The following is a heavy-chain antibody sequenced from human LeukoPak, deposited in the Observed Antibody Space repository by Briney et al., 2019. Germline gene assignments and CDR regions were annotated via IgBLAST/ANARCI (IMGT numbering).Heavy chain of an antibody. J-gene: IGHJ4*02. D-gene: IGHD5-18*01. CDR1: GFTFSTYS. Sequence: PGGSLRLSCAASGFTFSTYSMNGVRQAPGKGLEWVSYISGSTSTIYYADSVKGRFTISRDNGKNSLYLQMNSLRAEDAAVYYCAGGIGGHSYGRFDYWGQGTLVTVSS. CDR2: ISGSTSTI. V-gene: IGHV3-48*01. CDR3: AGGIGGHSYGRFDY.